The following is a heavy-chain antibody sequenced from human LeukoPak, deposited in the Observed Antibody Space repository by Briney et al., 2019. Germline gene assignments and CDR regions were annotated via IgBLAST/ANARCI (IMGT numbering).Heavy chain of an antibody. CDR3: ARSKDVDTALY. V-gene: IGHV1-69*05. CDR1: GGTFSSYA. CDR2: IIPIFGTA. Sequence: GASVKVSCKASGGTFSSYAISRVRQAPGQGLEWMGGIIPIFGTANYAQKFQGRVTITRDTSASTAYMELSSLRSEDTAVYYCARSKDVDTALYWGQGTLVTVSS. J-gene: IGHJ4*02. D-gene: IGHD5-18*01.